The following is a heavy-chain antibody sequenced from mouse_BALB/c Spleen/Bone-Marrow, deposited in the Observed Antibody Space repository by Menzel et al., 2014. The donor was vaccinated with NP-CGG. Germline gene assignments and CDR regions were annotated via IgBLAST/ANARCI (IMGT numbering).Heavy chain of an antibody. CDR1: GYTFTSYW. D-gene: IGHD2-1*01. J-gene: IGHJ4*01. CDR3: ARTYGNYGGVDY. Sequence: VQLQQSGAELARPGTSVKLFCKASGYTFTSYWMQWVKQRPGQGLEWIGAIYPGDGDTRYTQRFKGKATLTADKSSSTAYMQFSSLASEDSAVYYCARTYGNYGGVDYWGQGTSVTVSS. V-gene: IGHV1-87*01. CDR2: IYPGDGDT.